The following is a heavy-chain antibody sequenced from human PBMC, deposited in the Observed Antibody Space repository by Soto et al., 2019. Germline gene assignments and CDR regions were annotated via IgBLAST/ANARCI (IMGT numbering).Heavy chain of an antibody. D-gene: IGHD3-22*01. CDR3: ARDPDSSGYYVFDY. CDR1: GFTFGSCD. Sequence: GGSLRLSCAASGFTFGSCDMHWVRQAPGKGLEWVAVISYDGSNKYYADSVKGRFTISRDNSKNTLYLQMSSLRAEDTAVYYCARDPDSSGYYVFDYWGQGTLVTVSS. J-gene: IGHJ4*02. CDR2: ISYDGSNK. V-gene: IGHV3-30-3*01.